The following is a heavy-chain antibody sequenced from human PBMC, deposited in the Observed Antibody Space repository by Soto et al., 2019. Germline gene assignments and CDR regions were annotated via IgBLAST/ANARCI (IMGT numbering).Heavy chain of an antibody. V-gene: IGHV3-33*01. J-gene: IGHJ3*01. Sequence: HVQLVESGGGVVQPGRSLRLSCAASGFTFRGHGMHWVRQAPGRGLEWVAVIWYDGSQIYYGDSVRGRFTISRDNSKDTLYLQMNSLRAEDTAVYYCARDPESCSGGSCVAFDLWGQGTMVTVSS. CDR1: GFTFRGHG. D-gene: IGHD2-15*01. CDR3: ARDPESCSGGSCVAFDL. CDR2: IWYDGSQI.